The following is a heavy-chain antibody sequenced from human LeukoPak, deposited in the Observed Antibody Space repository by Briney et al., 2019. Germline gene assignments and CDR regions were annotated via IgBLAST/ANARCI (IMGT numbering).Heavy chain of an antibody. Sequence: PPETLSLTCAVSGYSISSGYYWGWIRQPPGQGLEWIGSIYHSGSTYYNPSLKSRVTISVDTSKNQFSLKLSSVTAADTAVYYCARLLPDSSSCFDYWGQGTLVTVSS. CDR1: GYSISSGYY. J-gene: IGHJ4*02. CDR2: IYHSGST. CDR3: ARLLPDSSSCFDY. V-gene: IGHV4-38-2*01. D-gene: IGHD6-6*01.